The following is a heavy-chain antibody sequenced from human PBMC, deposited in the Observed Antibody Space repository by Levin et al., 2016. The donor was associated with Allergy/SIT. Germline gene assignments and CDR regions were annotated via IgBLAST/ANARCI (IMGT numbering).Heavy chain of an antibody. CDR3: ARGIVVVPAAIYYYYYGMDV. D-gene: IGHD2-2*01. J-gene: IGHJ6*02. Sequence: PGKGLEWIGYIYYSGSTNYNPSLKSRVTISVDTSKNQFSLKLSSVTAADTAVYYCARGIVVVPAAIYYYYYGMDVWGQGTTVTVSS. CDR2: IYYSGST. V-gene: IGHV4-59*13.